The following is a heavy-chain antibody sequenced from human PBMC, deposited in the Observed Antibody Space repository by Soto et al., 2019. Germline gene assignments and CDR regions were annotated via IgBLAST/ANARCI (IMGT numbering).Heavy chain of an antibody. J-gene: IGHJ4*02. V-gene: IGHV4-30-4*01. Sequence: PSETLSLTCTVSGGSISSGDYYWSWIRQPPGKGLEWIGYIYYSGSTYYNPSLKSRVTISVDTSKNQFSLKLSSVTAADTAVYYCARAVTYYDFWSGYQNTYYFDYWGQGTLVTVSS. CDR1: GGSISSGDYY. CDR2: IYYSGST. D-gene: IGHD3-3*01. CDR3: ARAVTYYDFWSGYQNTYYFDY.